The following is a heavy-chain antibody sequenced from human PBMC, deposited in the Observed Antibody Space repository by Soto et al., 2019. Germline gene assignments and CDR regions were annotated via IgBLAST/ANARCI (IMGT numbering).Heavy chain of an antibody. Sequence: SQTLSLTCAISGDSVSSNSAAWNWIRQSPSRGLEWLGRTYYRSKWYNDYAVSVKSRITINPDTSKNQFSLQLNSVTPEDTAVYFCAIVQYNWNYGGYYYYGMDVWGQGTTVTVSS. V-gene: IGHV6-1*01. D-gene: IGHD1-7*01. J-gene: IGHJ6*02. CDR2: TYYRSKWYN. CDR1: GDSVSSNSAA. CDR3: AIVQYNWNYGGYYYYGMDV.